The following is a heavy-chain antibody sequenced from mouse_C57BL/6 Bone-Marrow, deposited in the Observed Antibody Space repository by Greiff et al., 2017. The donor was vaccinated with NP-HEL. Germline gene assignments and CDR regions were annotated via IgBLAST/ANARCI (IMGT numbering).Heavy chain of an antibody. CDR2: IDPSDSYT. V-gene: IGHV1-59*01. Sequence: QVQLQQPGAELVRPGASVKLSCKASGYTFSSYWMNWVKQRPGQGLEWIGEIDPSDSYTNYNRKFKGKATLTADTSSSTAYMQLSSLTSEDSAVYYFDICSTIVNWFAYWGQGTLVIVSA. CDR1: GYTFSSYW. J-gene: IGHJ3*01. CDR3: DICSTIVNWFAY. D-gene: IGHD2-2*01.